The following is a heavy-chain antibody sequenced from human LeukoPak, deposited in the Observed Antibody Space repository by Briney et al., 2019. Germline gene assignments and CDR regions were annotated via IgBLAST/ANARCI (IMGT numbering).Heavy chain of an antibody. V-gene: IGHV3-23*01. CDR1: GFTFSSYA. CDR2: ISGSGGST. Sequence: PGGSLRLSCAASGFTFSSYAMSWVRQAPGKGLEWVSAISGSGGSTYYADSVKGRFTISRDNSKNTLYLQMNSLRAEDTAVYYCARGGRGYSYGWAGYYFDYWGQGTLVTVSS. D-gene: IGHD5-18*01. J-gene: IGHJ4*02. CDR3: ARGGRGYSYGWAGYYFDY.